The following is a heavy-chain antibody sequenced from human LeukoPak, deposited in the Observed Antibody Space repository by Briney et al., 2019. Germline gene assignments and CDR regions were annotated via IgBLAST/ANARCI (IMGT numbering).Heavy chain of an antibody. J-gene: IGHJ4*02. CDR3: AVQGSGFHNAPAGDFDY. D-gene: IGHD3-10*01. Sequence: PSETLSLTCTVSGYSFSSGYYWAWIRQPPGKGLEWIASVVHTGTTYYNPSLKSRVTISVDTSKNQFSLRLSSVTAADTAVYYCAVQGSGFHNAPAGDFDYWGQGTLVTVSS. CDR1: GYSFSSGYY. CDR2: VVHTGTT. V-gene: IGHV4-38-2*02.